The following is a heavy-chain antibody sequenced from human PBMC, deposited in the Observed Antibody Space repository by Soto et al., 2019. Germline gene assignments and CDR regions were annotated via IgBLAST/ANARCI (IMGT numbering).Heavy chain of an antibody. V-gene: IGHV4-39*01. CDR3: ARQRVIPATPTNWFGP. Sequence: PSETLSLTCTVSGDSVSSRSYFWGWIRQPPGKGLEWIGTIYYNGSTYYNPSLKSRVTLSVDTSKNQFSLKLTSVTASDTAVYYCARQRVIPATPTNWFGPWGQGTLVTVSS. CDR1: GDSVSSRSYF. CDR2: IYYNGST. D-gene: IGHD2-15*01. J-gene: IGHJ5*02.